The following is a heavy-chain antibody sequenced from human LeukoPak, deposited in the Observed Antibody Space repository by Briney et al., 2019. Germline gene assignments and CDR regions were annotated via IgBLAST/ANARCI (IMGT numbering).Heavy chain of an antibody. CDR1: GGSISSYY. D-gene: IGHD3-10*01. V-gene: IGHV4-59*08. J-gene: IGHJ2*01. Sequence: SSETLSLTCTVSGGSISSYYWSWIRQPPGKGLEWIGYIYYSGSTNYNPSLKSRVTISVDTSKNQFSLKLSSVTAADTAVYYCARNSGSGSTWYFDLWGRGTLVTVSS. CDR3: ARNSGSGSTWYFDL. CDR2: IYYSGST.